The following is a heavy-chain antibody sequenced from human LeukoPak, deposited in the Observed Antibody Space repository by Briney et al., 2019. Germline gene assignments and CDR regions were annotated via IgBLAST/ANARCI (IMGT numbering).Heavy chain of an antibody. CDR1: GYSTSSGYY. J-gene: IGHJ6*02. V-gene: IGHV4-38-2*02. CDR2: IYYSGST. D-gene: IGHD6-13*01. Sequence: SETLFLTCTVSGYSTSSGYYWGWIRPPPGKGLEWIGYIYYSGSTNYNPSLKSRVTISVDTSKNQFSLKLSSVTAADTAVYYCARHQGIAAAGVYYYYGMDVWGQGTTVTVSS. CDR3: ARHQGIAAAGVYYYYGMDV.